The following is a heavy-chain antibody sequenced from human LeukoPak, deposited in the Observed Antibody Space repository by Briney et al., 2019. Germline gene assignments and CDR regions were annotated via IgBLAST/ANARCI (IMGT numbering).Heavy chain of an antibody. V-gene: IGHV3-11*01. Sequence: GGSLRLSCAASGFTFSDHYMSWIRQAPGKGLEWVSYISSSGSTVYYADSVKGRFTISRDSAKKSLYLQMNSLRAEDTAVYYCARDLDPYYYYMDVWGKGTTVTISS. D-gene: IGHD2-2*03. CDR3: ARDLDPYYYYMDV. CDR2: ISSSGSTV. J-gene: IGHJ6*03. CDR1: GFTFSDHY.